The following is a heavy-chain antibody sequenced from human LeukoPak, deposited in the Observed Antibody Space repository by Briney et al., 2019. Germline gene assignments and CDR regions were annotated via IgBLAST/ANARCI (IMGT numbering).Heavy chain of an antibody. J-gene: IGHJ4*02. CDR2: IYYSGST. D-gene: IGHD1-26*01. CDR1: GGSISSYY. CDR3: ARRQYSGSDFDY. Sequence: SETLSLTCTVSGGSISSYYWSWIRQPPGKGLEWIGYIYYSGSTYYNPSLKSRVTISIDTSKNQFSLKLSSVTAADTAIYYCARRQYSGSDFDYWGQGTLVTVSS. V-gene: IGHV4-59*08.